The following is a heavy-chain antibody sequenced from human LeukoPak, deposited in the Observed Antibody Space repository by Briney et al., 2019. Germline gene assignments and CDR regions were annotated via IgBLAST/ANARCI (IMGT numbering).Heavy chain of an antibody. CDR3: AMVVGGTWLIDY. J-gene: IGHJ4*02. CDR1: VFTCGDYN. CDR2: ISYDGSSK. Sequence: GWSRILSCAASVFTCGDYNMQWVRQAPGRLLEGAAIISYDGSSKYYADSVKGRFTISRDNSKNTLYLQMNSLRDEDTAVHYCAMVVGGTWLIDYWGQGTLVTVSS. V-gene: IGHV3-30*04. D-gene: IGHD1-26*01.